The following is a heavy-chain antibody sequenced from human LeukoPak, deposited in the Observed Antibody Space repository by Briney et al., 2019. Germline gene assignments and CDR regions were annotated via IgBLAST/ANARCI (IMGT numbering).Heavy chain of an antibody. CDR2: IYDSGIT. J-gene: IGHJ5*02. CDR3: ARPGSSGWYTGNWFDP. Sequence: SETLSLTCTVSGGSISGSSYYWGWIRQPPGKGLEWIGSIYDSGITYYNPSLKSRVIISVDTSKNQFSLKLCSVTAADTAVYYCARPGSSGWYTGNWFDPWGQGTLVTVSS. CDR1: GGSISGSSYY. D-gene: IGHD6-19*01. V-gene: IGHV4-39*01.